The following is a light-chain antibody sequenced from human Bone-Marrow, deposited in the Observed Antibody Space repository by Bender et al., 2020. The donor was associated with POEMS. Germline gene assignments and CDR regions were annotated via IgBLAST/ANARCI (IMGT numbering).Light chain of an antibody. CDR3: AAWDDSLNGYV. Sequence: QSVLTQPPSASGTPGQRVTISCSGSSSNIGSHAVNWYQHLPGTAPKLLIYSYNQRPSGVPDRFSGSKSGTSASLAISGLQSEDEADYYCAAWDDSLNGYVFGTGTKVTVL. CDR1: SSNIGSHA. V-gene: IGLV1-44*01. J-gene: IGLJ1*01. CDR2: SYN.